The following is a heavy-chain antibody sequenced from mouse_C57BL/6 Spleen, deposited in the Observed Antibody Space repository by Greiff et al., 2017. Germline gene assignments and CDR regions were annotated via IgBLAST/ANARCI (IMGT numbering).Heavy chain of an antibody. CDR2: IDPSDSYT. V-gene: IGHV1-69*01. CDR3: ARVGDD. D-gene: IGHD1-1*02. J-gene: IGHJ4*01. Sequence: QVQLKQPGAELVMPGASVKLSCKASGYTFTSYWMHWVKQRPGQGLEWIGEIDPSDSYTNYNQKFKGKSTLTVDKSSSTAYMQLSSLTSEDSAVYYCARVGDDWGQGTSVTVSS. CDR1: GYTFTSYW.